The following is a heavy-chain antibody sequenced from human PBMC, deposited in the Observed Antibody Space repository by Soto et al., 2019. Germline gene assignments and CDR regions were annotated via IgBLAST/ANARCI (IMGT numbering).Heavy chain of an antibody. CDR1: GGTFNNYA. CDR2: ISPMFETV. Sequence: QEQLLQSGAEVRKPGSSVKVSCKASGGTFNNYAVSWVRQAPGQGLEWMGGISPMFETVNYAQRFQGRLTIAADESTSTAYMELTSLTSADPAIYFFARGLRTGNYGMDVWGQGTTVTVSS. D-gene: IGHD2-15*01. V-gene: IGHV1-69*01. CDR3: ARGLRTGNYGMDV. J-gene: IGHJ6*02.